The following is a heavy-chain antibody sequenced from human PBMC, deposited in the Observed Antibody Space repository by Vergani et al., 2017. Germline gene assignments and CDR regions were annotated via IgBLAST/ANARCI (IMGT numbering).Heavy chain of an antibody. CDR2: IYYSGST. CDR1: GGSISSYY. V-gene: IGHV4-59*12. Sequence: QVQLQESGPGLVKPSETLSLTCTVSGGSISSYYWSWIRQPPGKGLEWIGYIYYSGSTNYNPSLKSRVTISVDTSKNQFSLKLSSVTAADTAVYYCAKGGHDYGDYELNYWGQGTLVTVSS. J-gene: IGHJ4*02. CDR3: AKGGHDYGDYELNY. D-gene: IGHD4-17*01.